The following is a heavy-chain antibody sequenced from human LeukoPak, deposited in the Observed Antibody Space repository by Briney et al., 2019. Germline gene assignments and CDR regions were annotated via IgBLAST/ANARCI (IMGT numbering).Heavy chain of an antibody. CDR3: ARGGDIVVVPAATGPFDY. V-gene: IGHV1-69*13. CDR1: GGTFTSYA. CDR2: IIPIFGTA. J-gene: IGHJ4*02. D-gene: IGHD2-2*01. Sequence: SVKVSCTASGGTFTSYAISWVRQAPGQGLEWMGGIIPIFGTANYAQKFQGRVTITADESTSTAYMELSSLRSEDTAVYYCARGGDIVVVPAATGPFDYWGQGTLVTVSS.